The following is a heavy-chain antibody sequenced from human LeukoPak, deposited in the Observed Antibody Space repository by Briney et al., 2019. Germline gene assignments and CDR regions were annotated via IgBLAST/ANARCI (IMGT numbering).Heavy chain of an antibody. D-gene: IGHD6-13*01. V-gene: IGHV3-21*01. Sequence: GGSLRLSCAASGFTFSSYSMNWVRQAPGKGLEWVSSISSSSSYIYYADSVKGRFTIYKDNAKNSLYLQMNSLRAEDTAVYYCARLGSSWQLDYWGQGTLVTVSS. CDR2: ISSSSSYI. J-gene: IGHJ4*02. CDR1: GFTFSSYS. CDR3: ARLGSSWQLDY.